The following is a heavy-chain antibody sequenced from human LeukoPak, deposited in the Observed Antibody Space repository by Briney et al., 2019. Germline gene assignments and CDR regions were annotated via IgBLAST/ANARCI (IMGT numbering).Heavy chain of an antibody. CDR1: GPTFSSYA. D-gene: IGHD3-22*01. CDR2: ISGSGGST. V-gene: IGHV3-23*01. CDR3: AKVKTMIVAVYNDAFDI. Sequence: GGSLRLSCAASGPTFSSYAMSWVRQAPGKGLEWVSSISGSGGSTYYADSVKGRFTISRDNSRNTLYLQMNSLRAEDTAVYYCAKVKTMIVAVYNDAFDIWGQGTMVTVSS. J-gene: IGHJ3*02.